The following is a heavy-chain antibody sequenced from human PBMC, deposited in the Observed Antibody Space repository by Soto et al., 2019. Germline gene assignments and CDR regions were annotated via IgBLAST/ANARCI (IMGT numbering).Heavy chain of an antibody. J-gene: IGHJ5*02. CDR2: TTHGGIT. CDR1: GASFSGYY. D-gene: IGHD5-12*01. CDR3: ARCGRDGYNRDLNH. V-gene: IGHV4-34*01. Sequence: VHLQQWGAGLLKPSETLSLTCAVYGASFSGYYWGWIRQPPGKGLEWIGETTHGGITHYNPSLKSRVSISLDTSRNQFSLRLTSVSAADTAIYYCARCGRDGYNRDLNHWGQGTLVTVSS.